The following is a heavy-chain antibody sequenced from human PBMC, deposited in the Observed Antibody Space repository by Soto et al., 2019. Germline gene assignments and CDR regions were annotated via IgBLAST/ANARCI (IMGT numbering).Heavy chain of an antibody. CDR3: ASGTNGAFFVY. V-gene: IGHV3-11*01. CDR2: ISSRSSTI. CDR1: GFTFSDYY. J-gene: IGHJ4*02. D-gene: IGHD2-8*01. Sequence: GSLRLSCAASGFTFSDYYMSWIRQAPGKGLEWVSYISSRSSTIFYADSVKGRFTISRDNVKNSLYLQMNSLRAEDTAVYYCASGTNGAFFVYWGQGILVTVSS.